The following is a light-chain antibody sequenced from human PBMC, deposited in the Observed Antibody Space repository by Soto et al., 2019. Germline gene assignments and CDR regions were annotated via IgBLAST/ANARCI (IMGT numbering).Light chain of an antibody. CDR2: EVS. Sequence: QAVVTQPASVSGSPGQSITISCTGTSSDVGSYNLVSWYQQHPGKAPKLMIYEVSKWPSGVSNRFSGSKSGNTASLTISGLQAEDEADYYCCSYAGSSTFVVFGGGTQLTVL. CDR3: CSYAGSSTFVV. J-gene: IGLJ2*01. CDR1: SSDVGSYNL. V-gene: IGLV2-23*02.